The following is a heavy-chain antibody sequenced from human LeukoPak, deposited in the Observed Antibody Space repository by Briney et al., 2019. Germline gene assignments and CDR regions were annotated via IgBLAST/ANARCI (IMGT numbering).Heavy chain of an antibody. CDR1: GGSFSGYY. V-gene: IGHV4-34*01. CDR3: ARGLRGSNWFDP. CDR2: INHSGST. Sequence: SETLSLTCAVYGGSFSGYYWSWIRQPPGKGLEWIGEINHSGSTNYNPSLKSRVTISVDTSNNQFSLKLSSVTAADTAVYYCARGLRGSNWFDPWGQGTLVTVSS. J-gene: IGHJ5*02.